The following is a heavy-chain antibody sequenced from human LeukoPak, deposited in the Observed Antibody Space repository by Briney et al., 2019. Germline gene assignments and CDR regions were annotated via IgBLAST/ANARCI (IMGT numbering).Heavy chain of an antibody. D-gene: IGHD5-18*01. V-gene: IGHV1-69*04. Sequence: ASVKVSCKASGYTFTSYDINWVRQAPGQGLEWMGRIIPILGIANYAQKFQGRVTITADKSTSTAYMELSSLRSEDTAVYYCARDTAMVNDAFDIWGQGTMVTVSS. J-gene: IGHJ3*02. CDR2: IIPILGIA. CDR1: GYTFTSYD. CDR3: ARDTAMVNDAFDI.